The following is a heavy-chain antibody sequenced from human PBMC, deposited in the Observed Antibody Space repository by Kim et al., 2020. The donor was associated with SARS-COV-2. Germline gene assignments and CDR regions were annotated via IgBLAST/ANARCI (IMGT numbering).Heavy chain of an antibody. D-gene: IGHD1-1*01. CDR1: GGSISSSSYY. CDR3: ATRPERVRYYYYGMDV. Sequence: SETLSLTCTVSGGSISSSSYYWGWIRQPPGKGLEWIGSIYYSGSTYYNPSLKSRVTISVDTSKNQFSLKLSSVTAADTAVYYCATRPERVRYYYYGMDVWGQGTTVTVSS. CDR2: IYYSGST. V-gene: IGHV4-39*01. J-gene: IGHJ6*02.